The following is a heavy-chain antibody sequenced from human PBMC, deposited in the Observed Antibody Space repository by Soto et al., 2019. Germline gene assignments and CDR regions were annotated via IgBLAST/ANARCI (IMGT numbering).Heavy chain of an antibody. J-gene: IGHJ4*02. V-gene: IGHV1-3*01. CDR1: GYTFTTYS. Sequence: ASAKVSCKDSGYTFTTYSMHWVRQAPGQRLEWMGWINVGNGNTKYSQKFQGRVTITRDTSASTAYMELSSLRSEDTAVYYCARYNSGWYGDYWGQGTLVTVSS. CDR2: INVGNGNT. CDR3: ARYNSGWYGDY. D-gene: IGHD6-19*01.